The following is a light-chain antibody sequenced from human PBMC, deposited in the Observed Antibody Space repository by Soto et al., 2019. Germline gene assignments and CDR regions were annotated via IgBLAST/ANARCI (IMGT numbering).Light chain of an antibody. CDR3: AVWDDSLNGVV. CDR1: SSNIGAGYD. Sequence: QSVLTQPPSVSGAPGQRVTISCTGSSSNIGAGYDVHWYQQRPGTAPKLLIYSYNQRPSGVPDRFSGSRSGTSASLAISGLQSEDEADYYCAVWDDSLNGVVFGGGTKLTVL. V-gene: IGLV1-40*01. J-gene: IGLJ2*01. CDR2: SYN.